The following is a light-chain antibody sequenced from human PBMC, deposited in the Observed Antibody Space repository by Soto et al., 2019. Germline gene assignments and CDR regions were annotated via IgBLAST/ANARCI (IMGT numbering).Light chain of an antibody. CDR1: QSISSW. CDR2: KAS. J-gene: IGKJ1*01. CDR3: QQYNSYST. V-gene: IGKV1-5*03. Sequence: DIQMTQSPSTLSASVGDRVTITCRASQSISSWLAWYQQKPGKAPKLLIYKASSLESGVPSRFSGSGAGTEFTLTSSSLQPGDFATYYGQQYNSYSTFGQGTKVEIK.